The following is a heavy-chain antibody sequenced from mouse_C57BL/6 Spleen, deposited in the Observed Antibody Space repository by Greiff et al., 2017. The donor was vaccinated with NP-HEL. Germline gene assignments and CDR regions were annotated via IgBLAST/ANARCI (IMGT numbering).Heavy chain of an antibody. CDR1: GYTFTSYW. D-gene: IGHD1-1*01. CDR2: IDPSDSET. CDR3: ARSGVVATGYFDY. J-gene: IGHJ2*01. V-gene: IGHV1-52*01. Sequence: QVQLQQPGAELVRPGSSVKLSCKASGYTFTSYWMHWVKQRPIQGLEWIGNIDPSDSETHYNQKFKDKATLTVDKSSSTAYMQLSSLTSEDSAVYYCARSGVVATGYFDYWGKGTTLTVSS.